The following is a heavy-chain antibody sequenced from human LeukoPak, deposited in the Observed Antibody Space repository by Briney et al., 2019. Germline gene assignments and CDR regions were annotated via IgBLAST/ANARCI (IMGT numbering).Heavy chain of an antibody. Sequence: GVSLRLSCAASGLTFSSYAMSWVRQAPGKGLEWVSAISGSGGSTYYADSVKGRFTISRDNSKNTLYLQMNSLRAEDTAVYYCAKDRGTMIVVVADYWGQGTLVTVSS. J-gene: IGHJ4*02. CDR3: AKDRGTMIVVVADY. CDR1: GLTFSSYA. D-gene: IGHD3-22*01. V-gene: IGHV3-23*01. CDR2: ISGSGGST.